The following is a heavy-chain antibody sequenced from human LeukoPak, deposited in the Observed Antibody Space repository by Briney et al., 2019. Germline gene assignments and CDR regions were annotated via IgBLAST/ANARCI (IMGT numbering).Heavy chain of an antibody. D-gene: IGHD6-13*01. Sequence: GASVKVSFKASGYTFTGYYMHWVRQAPGQGLEWMGWINPNSGGTNYAQKFQGRVTMTRDTSISTAYMELSRLRSDDTAVYYCARGSSSWYRGGTSRDRGSGLYWGQGTLVTVSS. V-gene: IGHV1-2*02. CDR3: ARGSSSWYRGGTSRDRGSGLY. J-gene: IGHJ4*02. CDR2: INPNSGGT. CDR1: GYTFTGYY.